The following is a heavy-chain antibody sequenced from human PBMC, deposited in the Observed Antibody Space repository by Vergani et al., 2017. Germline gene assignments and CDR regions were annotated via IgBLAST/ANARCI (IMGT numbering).Heavy chain of an antibody. D-gene: IGHD3-22*01. J-gene: IGHJ4*02. CDR1: GYTFSSYD. Sequence: QVQLVQSGAVLKKPGASVKVSCKASGYTFSSYDINWVRQATGQGLEWMGWMNPNSGNTGYAQKFKGRVTMTRDTSISTAYMELSSLRSEDTAIYYCARSSGYYSYYFDFWGQGTLVTVSS. CDR2: MNPNSGNT. V-gene: IGHV1-8*01. CDR3: ARSSGYYSYYFDF.